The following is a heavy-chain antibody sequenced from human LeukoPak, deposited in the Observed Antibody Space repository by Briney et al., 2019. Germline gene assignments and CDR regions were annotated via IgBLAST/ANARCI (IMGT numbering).Heavy chain of an antibody. J-gene: IGHJ4*02. CDR2: ISPDGTNE. CDR3: ARDSSGWPFDY. CDR1: GFTFSSYA. Sequence: GGSLRLSCAASGFTFSSYAMSWVRQAPGKGLEWVALISPDGTNEYYADPVKGRFIVSRDNSKNTLYLQMNSLRAEDTAVYYCARDSSGWPFDYWGQGTLVTVSS. V-gene: IGHV3-30-3*01. D-gene: IGHD6-19*01.